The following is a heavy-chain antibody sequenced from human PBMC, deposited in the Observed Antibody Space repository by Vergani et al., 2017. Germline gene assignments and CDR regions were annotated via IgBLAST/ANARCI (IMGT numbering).Heavy chain of an antibody. CDR1: GFTFSSYA. D-gene: IGHD6-13*01. CDR2: ISGSGGNT. J-gene: IGHJ4*02. V-gene: IGHV3-23*01. CDR3: AXGQVTTSAGHFDF. Sequence: EVQLLESGGGLVQPGGSLRLSCGASGFTFSSYAMTWVRQAPGKGLEWVSAISGSGGNTFYTDSVKGRFTISRDNSKDTLYLQMNSLRVEDTAIYYCAXGQVTTSAGHFDFWGRGTLVTVSS.